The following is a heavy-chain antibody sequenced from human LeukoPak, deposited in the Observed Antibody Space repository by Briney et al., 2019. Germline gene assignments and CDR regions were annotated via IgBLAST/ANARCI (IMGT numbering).Heavy chain of an antibody. Sequence: GGSLRLSRAASGFTFSSYSMNWVRQAPGKGLEWVSSISSSSSYIYYADSVKGRFTISRDNAKNSLYLQMNSLRAEDTAVYYCAREAYYYDSSGYHESTPFDYWGQGTLVTVSS. CDR3: AREAYYYDSSGYHESTPFDY. CDR2: ISSSSSYI. D-gene: IGHD3-22*01. CDR1: GFTFSSYS. J-gene: IGHJ4*02. V-gene: IGHV3-21*01.